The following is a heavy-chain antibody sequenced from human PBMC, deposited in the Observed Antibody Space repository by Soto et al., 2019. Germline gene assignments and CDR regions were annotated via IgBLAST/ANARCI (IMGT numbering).Heavy chain of an antibody. D-gene: IGHD4-17*01. CDR3: ARHLSMTTGGYY. CDR1: GGSISSSSYY. J-gene: IGHJ4*02. V-gene: IGHV4-39*01. CDR2: IYYSGST. Sequence: SETLSLTCTVSGGSISSSSYYWGWIRQPPGKGLEWIGSIYYSGSTYYNPSLKSRVTISVDTSKNQFSLKLSSVTAADTAVYYCARHLSMTTGGYYWGQGTLVTVSS.